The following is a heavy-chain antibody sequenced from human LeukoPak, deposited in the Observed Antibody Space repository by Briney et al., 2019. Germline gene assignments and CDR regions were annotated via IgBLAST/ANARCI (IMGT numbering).Heavy chain of an antibody. V-gene: IGHV1-18*01. D-gene: IGHD2-2*01. CDR1: GYTFTSYG. J-gene: IGHJ4*02. CDR3: ARDYCSSTSCYDGYFDY. Sequence: ASVKVSCKASGYTFTSYGISWVRQAPGQGLEWMGWISAYNGNTNYAQKLQGRVTMTTDTSTSTAYMELRSLRSDDTAVYYCARDYCSSTSCYDGYFDYWGQGTLVTVSS. CDR2: ISAYNGNT.